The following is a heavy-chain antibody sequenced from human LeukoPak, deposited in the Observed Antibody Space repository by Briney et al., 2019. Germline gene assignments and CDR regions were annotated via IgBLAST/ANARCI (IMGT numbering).Heavy chain of an antibody. V-gene: IGHV4-39*01. CDR2: IYHSGST. CDR1: GGSISSSTSY. J-gene: IGHJ3*02. CDR3: ARGEPSPNSGSYAFDI. Sequence: SETLSLTCTVSGGSISSSTSYWGWIRQPPGKGLEWIGSIYHSGSTYYNPPLKSRVTISVDTSKNQFSLKLSSVTAADTAVYYCARGEPSPNSGSYAFDIWGQGTMVTVSS. D-gene: IGHD1-26*01.